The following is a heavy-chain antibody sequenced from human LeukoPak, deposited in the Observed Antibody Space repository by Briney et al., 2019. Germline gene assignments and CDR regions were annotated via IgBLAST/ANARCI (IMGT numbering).Heavy chain of an antibody. D-gene: IGHD1-26*01. CDR1: GFTFSSYW. V-gene: IGHV3-7*01. Sequence: GGSLRLSCAASGFTFSSYWMSWVRQAPGKGLEWVANIKQDGSEKYYVDSVKGRFTISRDNAKNSLYLQMNSLRAEDTAVYYCARGGYSGSYYQYFQHWGQGTLVTVSS. CDR3: ARGGYSGSYYQYFQH. J-gene: IGHJ1*01. CDR2: IKQDGSEK.